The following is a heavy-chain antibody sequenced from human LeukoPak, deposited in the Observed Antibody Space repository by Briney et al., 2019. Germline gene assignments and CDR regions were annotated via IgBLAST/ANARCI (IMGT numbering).Heavy chain of an antibody. V-gene: IGHV3-21*01. D-gene: IGHD7-27*01. J-gene: IGHJ4*02. CDR1: GFTFSSYN. CDR2: ISSSSSYI. CDR3: ARAFPRAWGFPTDY. Sequence: PGGSLKLSCAASGFTFSSYNMNWFRQAPGKGLEGFSSISSSSSYIYYADSVKGRFTISRDNAKNSLYLQMNSLRAEDTAVYYCARAFPRAWGFPTDYWGQGTLVTVSS.